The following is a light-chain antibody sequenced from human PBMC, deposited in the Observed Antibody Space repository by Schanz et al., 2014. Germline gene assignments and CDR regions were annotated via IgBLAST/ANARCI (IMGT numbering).Light chain of an antibody. CDR2: DVY. J-gene: IGLJ3*02. CDR3: SSHTTDTTWL. Sequence: QSALTQPASVSGSPGQSITISCTGTSSDVGAYNHVSWYQQHPGKAPKLIIYDVYNRPSGVSNRFSASKSGNTASLTISGLQAEDEADYYCSSHTTDTTWLFGGGTKVTVL. V-gene: IGLV2-14*03. CDR1: SSDVGAYNH.